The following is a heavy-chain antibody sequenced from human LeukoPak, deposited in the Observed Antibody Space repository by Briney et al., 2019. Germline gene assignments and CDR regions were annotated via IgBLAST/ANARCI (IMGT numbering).Heavy chain of an antibody. V-gene: IGHV5-51*01. CDR2: IYPGDSDT. CDR3: ARLAGYCSSTSCYGYFQE. J-gene: IGHJ1*01. D-gene: IGHD2-2*01. Sequence: GESLKISRKGSGYSFINYWIGWVRQMPGKGLEWMGIIYPGDSDTRYSPSFEGQVTISADKSISTAYLQWSSLKASDTAMYYCARLAGYCSSTSCYGYFQEWGQGTLVTVSS. CDR1: GYSFINYW.